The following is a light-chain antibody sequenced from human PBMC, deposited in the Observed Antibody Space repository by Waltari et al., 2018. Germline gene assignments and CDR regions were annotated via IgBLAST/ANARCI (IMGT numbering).Light chain of an antibody. CDR3: ASYIPGSTLV. J-gene: IGLJ3*02. V-gene: IGLV2-14*01. CDR2: DVT. Sequence: QSALTQPASVSGSPGRSITISCTGSSRDVGSYNNVSWYQQFPDRAPKLMIYDVTNRPSGVSNRFSGSKSANTASLTISGLQPEDEADYYCASYIPGSTLVFGGGTKLTVL. CDR1: SRDVGSYNN.